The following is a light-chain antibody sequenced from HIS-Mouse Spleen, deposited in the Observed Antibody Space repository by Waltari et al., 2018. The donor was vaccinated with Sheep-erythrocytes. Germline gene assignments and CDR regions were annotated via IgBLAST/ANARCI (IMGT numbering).Light chain of an antibody. J-gene: IGLJ3*02. CDR1: SSNIGRNY. CDR2: RNN. V-gene: IGLV1-47*01. CDR3: AAWDDSLSGWV. Sequence: QSVLTQPPSASGTPGQRVTISCSGSSSNIGRNYVSWYPQLPGTAPKLLIYRNNQRPSGVPDRFSGSKSGTSASLAISGLRSEDEADYYCAAWDDSLSGWVFGGGTKLTVL.